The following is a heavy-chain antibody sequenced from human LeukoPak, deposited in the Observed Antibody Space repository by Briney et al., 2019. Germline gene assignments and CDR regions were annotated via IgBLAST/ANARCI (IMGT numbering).Heavy chain of an antibody. CDR1: GFTFSSYS. V-gene: IGHV3-21*01. Sequence: SGGSLRLSCAASGFTFSSYSMNWVRQAPGKGLEWVSSISSSSSYIYHADSVKGRFTISRDNAKNSLYLQMNSLRAEDTAVYYCARVGGLRKRFGYWGQGTLVTVSS. CDR3: ARVGGLRKRFGY. CDR2: ISSSSSYI. D-gene: IGHD5-12*01. J-gene: IGHJ4*02.